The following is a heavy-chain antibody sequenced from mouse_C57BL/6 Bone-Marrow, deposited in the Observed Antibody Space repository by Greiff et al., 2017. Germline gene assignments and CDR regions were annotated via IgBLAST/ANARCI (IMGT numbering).Heavy chain of an antibody. J-gene: IGHJ3*01. Sequence: EVMLVESGGGLVKPGGSLKLSCAASGFTFSSYAMSWVRQTPEKRLAWVATISDGGSYTYYPDNVQGRFTISRDNAKNNLYLQMSHLKSEDTAMYYCARLASYWGQGTLVTVSA. CDR3: ARLASY. V-gene: IGHV5-4*03. CDR2: ISDGGSYT. CDR1: GFTFSSYA.